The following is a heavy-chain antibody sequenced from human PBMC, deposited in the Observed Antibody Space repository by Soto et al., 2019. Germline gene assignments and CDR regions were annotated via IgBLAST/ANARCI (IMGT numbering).Heavy chain of an antibody. D-gene: IGHD3-22*01. V-gene: IGHV4-31*03. Sequence: QVQLQESGPGLVKPTQTLSLTYTVSGGSISSGGYYWSWIRQHPGKGLEWIGYIFHSGSTYYNPSLRSRVTTSVDTSKNQFSLKLSSVTAADTAVYYCARGGDYDNYFDYWGQGTLVTVSS. CDR1: GGSISSGGYY. J-gene: IGHJ4*02. CDR3: ARGGDYDNYFDY. CDR2: IFHSGST.